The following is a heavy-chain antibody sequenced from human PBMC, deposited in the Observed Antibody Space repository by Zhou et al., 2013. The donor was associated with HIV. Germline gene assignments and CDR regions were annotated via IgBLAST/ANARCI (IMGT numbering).Heavy chain of an antibody. Sequence: QVQLVQSGAEVKKPGSSVKVSCKASGGTFSSYAISWVRQAPGQGLEWMGGIIPIFGTANYAQKFQGRVTITTDESTSTAYMELSSLRSEDTAVYYCASVSGGYRYYYYYYMDVWGKGTTVTVSS. J-gene: IGHJ6*03. CDR3: ASVSGGYRYYYYYYMDV. CDR2: IIPIFGTA. V-gene: IGHV1-69*05. CDR1: GGTFSSYA. D-gene: IGHD2-15*01.